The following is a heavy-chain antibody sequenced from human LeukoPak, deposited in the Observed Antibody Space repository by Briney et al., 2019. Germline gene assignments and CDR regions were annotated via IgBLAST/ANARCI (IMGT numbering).Heavy chain of an antibody. V-gene: IGHV3-48*03. CDR3: ASSSWYIEARWNRRAFDI. CDR1: GFTFSSYE. D-gene: IGHD6-13*01. J-gene: IGHJ3*02. Sequence: GGSLRLSCAASGFTFSSYEMNWVRQAPGKGLEWVSYISSSGSTIYYADSVKGRFTISRDNAKNSLYLQMNSLRAEDTAVYYCASSSWYIEARWNRRAFDIWGQGTMVTVPS. CDR2: ISSSGSTI.